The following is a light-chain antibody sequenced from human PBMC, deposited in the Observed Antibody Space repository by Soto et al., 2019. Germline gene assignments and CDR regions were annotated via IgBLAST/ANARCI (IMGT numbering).Light chain of an antibody. V-gene: IGKV3-15*01. CDR1: QSVSSN. J-gene: IGKJ2*01. Sequence: EIVMTQSPATLSVSPGERATLSCRASQSVSSNLAWYQQKPGQAPSLLIYGASTRATGIPARFSGSGSGTELTLTISSLQSEDFAVYYCQQYNNWPPVYTFGQGTKLEIK. CDR3: QQYNNWPPVYT. CDR2: GAS.